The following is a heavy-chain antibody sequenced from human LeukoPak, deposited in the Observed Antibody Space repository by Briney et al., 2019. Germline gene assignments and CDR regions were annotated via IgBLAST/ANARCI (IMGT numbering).Heavy chain of an antibody. D-gene: IGHD3-3*01. J-gene: IGHJ4*02. Sequence: ASVTVSCTFSGYTLTELSMHWVRQAPGKGLEWMGGFDPEDGETIYAQKFQGRVTMTEDTSTDTAYMELSSLRPEDTAVYYCATAVVTYYDFWSGYYTYWGQGTLVTVSS. CDR3: ATAVVTYYDFWSGYYTY. CDR2: FDPEDGET. CDR1: GYTLTELS. V-gene: IGHV1-24*01.